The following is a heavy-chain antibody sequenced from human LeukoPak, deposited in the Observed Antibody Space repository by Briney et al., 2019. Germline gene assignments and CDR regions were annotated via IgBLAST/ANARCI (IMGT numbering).Heavy chain of an antibody. CDR2: ISAYNGNT. CDR3: ARATGHYYYGMDV. CDR1: GYTFTSYG. D-gene: IGHD4-11*01. Sequence: ASVTVSCKASGYTFTSYGISWVRQAPGQGLEWMGWISAYNGNTNYAQTFQGRVTMTRDTSINTAYMELSRLRSDDTAVYYCARATGHYYYGMDVWGQGTTVTVSS. J-gene: IGHJ6*02. V-gene: IGHV1-18*01.